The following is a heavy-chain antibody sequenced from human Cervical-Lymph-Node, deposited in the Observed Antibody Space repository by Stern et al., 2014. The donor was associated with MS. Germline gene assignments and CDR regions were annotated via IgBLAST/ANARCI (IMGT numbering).Heavy chain of an antibody. CDR2: ITAGNGNT. Sequence: QVQLVQSGAEVKKPGASVKVSCKASGYTLTSYAMHWVRQAPGQRLEWMGWITAGNGNTKYSQKFQGRVTVTRDTSANTAYMELSSLTSEDTAVYYCATGLSTISFLLRHCGQGTLVTVSS. V-gene: IGHV1-3*01. CDR1: GYTLTSYA. J-gene: IGHJ1*01. D-gene: IGHD2-2*01. CDR3: ATGLSTISFLLRH.